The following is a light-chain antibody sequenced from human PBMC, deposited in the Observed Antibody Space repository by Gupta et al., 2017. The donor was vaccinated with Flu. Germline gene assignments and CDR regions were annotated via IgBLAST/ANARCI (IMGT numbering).Light chain of an antibody. V-gene: IGKV3-15*01. CDR2: GAS. CDR1: ESVSSN. CDR3: QHYKNSPPRT. J-gene: IGKJ1*01. Sequence: EIVIMQSPANLSLFIGERATRSCRASESVSSNLAWYQQKPGQAPRHLIYGASTRATGIPARFSGSGSGTEFTLTISSLQSEDLAVYYCQHYKNSPPRTFGQGTKVEIK.